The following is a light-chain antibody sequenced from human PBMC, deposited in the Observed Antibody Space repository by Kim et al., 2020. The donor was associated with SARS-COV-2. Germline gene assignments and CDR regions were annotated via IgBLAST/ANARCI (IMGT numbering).Light chain of an antibody. CDR3: QQYGDSTRT. CDR1: QSVSSSY. CDR2: GAS. Sequence: LYRGETATLACRASQSVSSSYLAWYQQKPGQAPRLLIYGASSRDTGIPDRFSGSGSGTDFTLTISRLEPEDFAVYYCQQYGDSTRTFGQGTKLEI. J-gene: IGKJ2*01. V-gene: IGKV3-20*01.